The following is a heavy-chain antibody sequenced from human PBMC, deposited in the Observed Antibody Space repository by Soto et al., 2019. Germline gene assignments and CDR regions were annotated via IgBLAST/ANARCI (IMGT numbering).Heavy chain of an antibody. CDR3: AKLPNCGGDCDVDY. Sequence: QVQLVESGGGVVQPGGSLRLSCATSGFAFSSYGMHWVRQAPGKGLEWVAVVRFDAINKYYADSVKGRFTISRDNSKSMVYLQRNSLRPDDTAVYYCAKLPNCGGDCDVDYWGQGTLVTVSS. D-gene: IGHD2-21*02. CDR2: VRFDAINK. J-gene: IGHJ4*02. V-gene: IGHV3-30*02. CDR1: GFAFSSYG.